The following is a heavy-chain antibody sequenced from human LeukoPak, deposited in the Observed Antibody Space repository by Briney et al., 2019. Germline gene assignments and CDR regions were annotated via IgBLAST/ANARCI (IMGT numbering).Heavy chain of an antibody. J-gene: IGHJ4*02. CDR2: INPNSGGT. Sequence: GASVKVSCKASGYTFSGYYMHWVRQAPGQGLEWMGWINPNSGGTNYAQKFQGRVTMTRDTSISTAYMELSRLRSDDTAVYYCAREGVVRYQLLRPIEYWGQGTLVTVAS. CDR1: GYTFSGYY. CDR3: AREGVVRYQLLRPIEY. D-gene: IGHD2-2*01. V-gene: IGHV1-2*02.